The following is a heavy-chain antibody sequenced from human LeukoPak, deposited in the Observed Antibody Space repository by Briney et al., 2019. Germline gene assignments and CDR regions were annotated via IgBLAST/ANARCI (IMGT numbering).Heavy chain of an antibody. J-gene: IGHJ6*02. CDR3: ARTHDSSGYTYYYYGMDV. V-gene: IGHV4-30-2*01. CDR1: GGSISSGGYS. Sequence: SETLSLTCAVSGGSISSGGYSWSWIRQPPGKGLEWIGYIYHSGSTYYNPSLKSRVTISVDRSKNQFSLKLSSVTAADTAVYYCARTHDSSGYTYYYYGMDVWGQGTTVTVSS. CDR2: IYHSGST. D-gene: IGHD3-22*01.